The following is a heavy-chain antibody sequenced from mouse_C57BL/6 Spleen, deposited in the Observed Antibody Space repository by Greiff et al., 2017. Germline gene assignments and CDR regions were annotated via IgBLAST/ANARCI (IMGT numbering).Heavy chain of an antibody. J-gene: IGHJ3*01. CDR1: GYTFTSYW. CDR3: GPYDGSSPFAY. V-gene: IGHV1-53*01. D-gene: IGHD1-1*01. Sequence: QVQLQQSGTELVKPGASVKLSCKASGYTFTSYWMHWVKQRPGPGLEWIGNINPSNGGANYNEKFKSKATLTVDKSSSTAYMQLSSLTSEDSAVYDCGPYDGSSPFAYWGQGTLVTVSA. CDR2: INPSNGGA.